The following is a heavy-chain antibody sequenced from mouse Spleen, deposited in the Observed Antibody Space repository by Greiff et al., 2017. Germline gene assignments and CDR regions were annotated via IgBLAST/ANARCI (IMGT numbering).Heavy chain of an antibody. J-gene: IGHJ3*01. Sequence: EVKVVESGGGLVKPGGSLKLSCAASGFTFSDYYMYWVRQTPEKRLEWVATISDGGSYTYYPDSVKGRFTISRDNAKNNLYLQMSSLKSEDTAMYYCARGDGYFAWFAYWGQGTLVTVSA. CDR1: GFTFSDYY. V-gene: IGHV5-4*02. CDR2: ISDGGSYT. CDR3: ARGDGYFAWFAY. D-gene: IGHD2-3*01.